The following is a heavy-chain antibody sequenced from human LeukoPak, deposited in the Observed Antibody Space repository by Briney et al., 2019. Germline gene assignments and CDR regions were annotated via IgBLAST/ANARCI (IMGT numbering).Heavy chain of an antibody. CDR1: GYSFTSYW. Sequence: GESLKISCKGSGYSFTSYWIGWVRQMPGKGLEWMGIIYPGDSDTRYSPSFQGQVTISADKSISTAYLQWSSPKASDTAMYYCARTAYCGGDCYPGFDYWGQGTLVTVSS. J-gene: IGHJ4*02. CDR3: ARTAYCGGDCYPGFDY. V-gene: IGHV5-51*01. CDR2: IYPGDSDT. D-gene: IGHD2-21*02.